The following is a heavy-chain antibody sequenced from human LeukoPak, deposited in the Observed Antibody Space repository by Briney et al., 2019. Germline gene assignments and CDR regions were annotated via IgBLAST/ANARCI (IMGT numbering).Heavy chain of an antibody. Sequence: GGSLRLSCAASGFTFSSYAMSWVRQAPGKGLEWVSAISGSGGSTYYADSVKGRFTISRDNSKTTLYPQMNSLRAEDTAVYYCAKVGRKAAAAFNYHYYGMDVWGQGTTVPVSS. CDR2: ISGSGGST. J-gene: IGHJ6*02. CDR1: GFTFSSYA. D-gene: IGHD6-13*01. V-gene: IGHV3-23*01. CDR3: AKVGRKAAAAFNYHYYGMDV.